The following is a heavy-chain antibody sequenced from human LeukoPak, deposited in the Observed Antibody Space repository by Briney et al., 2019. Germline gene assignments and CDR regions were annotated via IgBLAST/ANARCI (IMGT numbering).Heavy chain of an antibody. CDR1: GYSISSGYY. D-gene: IGHD5-18*01. CDR3: ATGGHSYGYWNGFDP. Sequence: SETLSLTCTVSGYSISSGYYWGWIRQPPGKGLEWIGSIYHSGSTYYNPSLKSRVTISVDTSKNQFSLKLSSVTAADTAVYYCATGGHSYGYWNGFDPWGQGTLVTVSS. J-gene: IGHJ5*02. V-gene: IGHV4-38-2*02. CDR2: IYHSGST.